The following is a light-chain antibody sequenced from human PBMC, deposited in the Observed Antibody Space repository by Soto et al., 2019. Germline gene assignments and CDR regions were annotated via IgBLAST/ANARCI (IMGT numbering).Light chain of an antibody. Sequence: EIVLTQSPGTLSLSPGERATLSCGASQSISSNYLAWYQQKPGLAPRLLIYDASSRATGIPDRFSGSGSGTDFTLTISSLQSEDFAVYYCQQYNNWPWTFGQGTKVDIK. CDR3: QQYNNWPWT. CDR1: QSISSNY. J-gene: IGKJ1*01. V-gene: IGKV3D-20*01. CDR2: DAS.